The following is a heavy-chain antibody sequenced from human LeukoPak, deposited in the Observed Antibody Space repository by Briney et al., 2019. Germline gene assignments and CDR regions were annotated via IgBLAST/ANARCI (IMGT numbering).Heavy chain of an antibody. CDR3: ARDRGYCSGGSCHDAFDI. D-gene: IGHD2-15*01. V-gene: IGHV1-2*04. J-gene: IGHJ3*02. Sequence: ASVKVSCKASGYTFTGYYMHWVRQAPGQGLEWMGWINPNSGGTNYAQKFQGWVTMTRDTSISTAYMELSRLRSDDTAVYYCARDRGYCSGGSCHDAFDIWGQGTMVTVSS. CDR2: INPNSGGT. CDR1: GYTFTGYY.